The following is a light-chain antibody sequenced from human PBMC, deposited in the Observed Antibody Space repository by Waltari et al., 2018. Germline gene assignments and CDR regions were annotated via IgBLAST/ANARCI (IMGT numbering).Light chain of an antibody. CDR3: ATWDDRLTAV. CDR1: HPNVGANS. CDR2: GNN. J-gene: IGLJ2*01. Sequence: QSILTQPPSASGPPGPTVTIPCSGSHPNVGANSVCWYQQLPGTAPKLLIFGNNQRPSGVPDRFSGSKSGTSASLAIRGLRSEDEADYYCATWDDRLTAVFGGGTKLTVL. V-gene: IGLV1-47*01.